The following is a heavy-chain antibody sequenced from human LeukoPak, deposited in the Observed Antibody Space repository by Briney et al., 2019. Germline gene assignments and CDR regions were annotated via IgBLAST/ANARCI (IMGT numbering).Heavy chain of an antibody. CDR2: IYPSGST. CDR3: ARDRRGYVGYEGDPFDI. CDR1: GGSLSYYH. J-gene: IGHJ3*02. V-gene: IGHV4-4*07. Sequence: SETLSLTCTVSGGSLSYYHWSWIRQPAGKGLEWIGRIYPSGSTNYNPSLESRVTVSVDTSKNQFSLKLSSVTAADTALYYCARDRRGYVGYEGDPFDIWGQGTMVTVSS. D-gene: IGHD5-12*01.